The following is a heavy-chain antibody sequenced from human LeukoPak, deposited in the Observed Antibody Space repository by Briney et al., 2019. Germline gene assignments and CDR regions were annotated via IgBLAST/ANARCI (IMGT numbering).Heavy chain of an antibody. Sequence: SVKVSCKASGGTFSSYAISCVRQAPGQGLEWMGRIIPIFGIANYAQKFQGRVTITADKSTSTAYMELSSLRSEDTAVYYCARDLDYLGSSSSTSSYGMDVWGQGTTVTVSS. D-gene: IGHD2-2*01. V-gene: IGHV1-69*04. J-gene: IGHJ6*02. CDR3: ARDLDYLGSSSSTSSYGMDV. CDR1: GGTFSSYA. CDR2: IIPIFGIA.